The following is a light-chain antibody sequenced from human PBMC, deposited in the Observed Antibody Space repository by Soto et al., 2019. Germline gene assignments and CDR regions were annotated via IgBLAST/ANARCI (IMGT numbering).Light chain of an antibody. CDR3: QQSYSARFA. J-gene: IGKJ3*01. CDR2: AAS. CDR1: QSISSY. Sequence: DIPMTQSPSSLSASVGDRVTITCRARQSISSYLNWYQQKPGKAPKLLIYAASSLQSGVPSRFTGSGSGTDFTLTISSLQPEDFATYYCQQSYSARFAFGPGTKLDIK. V-gene: IGKV1-39*01.